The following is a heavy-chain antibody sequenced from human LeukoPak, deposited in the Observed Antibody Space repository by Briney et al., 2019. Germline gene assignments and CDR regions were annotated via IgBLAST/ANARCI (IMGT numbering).Heavy chain of an antibody. J-gene: IGHJ4*02. CDR2: INPNSGGT. V-gene: IGHV1-2*02. Sequence: GASVKVSCTASGYTFTGYYMHWVRQAPGQGLEWMGWINPNSGGTNYAQKFQGRVTMTRDTSISTAYMELSRLRSDDTAVYYCARGDYYYDYVWGSYRSFAFDYWGQGTLVTVSS. D-gene: IGHD3-16*02. CDR1: GYTFTGYY. CDR3: ARGDYYYDYVWGSYRSFAFDY.